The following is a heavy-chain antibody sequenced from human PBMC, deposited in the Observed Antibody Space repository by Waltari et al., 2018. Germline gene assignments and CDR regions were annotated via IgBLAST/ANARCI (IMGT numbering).Heavy chain of an antibody. CDR2: IYHSGST. J-gene: IGHJ4*02. CDR3: ARAGDDFLFDY. CDR1: GFTFSSYS. D-gene: IGHD2-21*02. V-gene: IGHV4-38-2*01. Sequence: VQLVESGGGLVQPGGSLRLSCAASGFTFSSYSMNWVRQAPGKGLEWIGSIYHSGSTYYNPSLKSRVTISVDTSKNQFSLKLSSVTAADTAVYYCARAGDDFLFDYWGQGTLVTVSS.